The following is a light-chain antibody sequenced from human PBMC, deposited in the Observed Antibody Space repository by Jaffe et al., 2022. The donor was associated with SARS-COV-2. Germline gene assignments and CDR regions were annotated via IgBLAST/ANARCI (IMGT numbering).Light chain of an antibody. J-gene: IGKJ4*01. CDR3: QQYNNWLT. CDR1: QSVSSN. CDR2: GAS. Sequence: EIVMTQSPATLSVSPGERATLSCRASQSVSSNLAWYQQTPGQAPRLLIYGASTRATGIPARFSGSGSGTEFTLTISSLQPEDFAVYYCQQYNNWLTFGGGTTVEI. V-gene: IGKV3-15*01.